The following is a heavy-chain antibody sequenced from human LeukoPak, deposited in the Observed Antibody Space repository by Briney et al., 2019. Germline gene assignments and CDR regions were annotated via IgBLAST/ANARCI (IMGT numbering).Heavy chain of an antibody. J-gene: IGHJ4*02. CDR2: ICYSGST. Sequence: SETLSLTCTVSGGSISSGGYYWRWIRQHPGKGLEWIGYICYSGSTYYNPSLKSRVTISVDTSKNQFSLKLSSVTAADTAVYYCARDYDSSGYFFDYWGQGTLVTVSS. V-gene: IGHV4-31*03. CDR3: ARDYDSSGYFFDY. D-gene: IGHD3-22*01. CDR1: GGSISSGGYY.